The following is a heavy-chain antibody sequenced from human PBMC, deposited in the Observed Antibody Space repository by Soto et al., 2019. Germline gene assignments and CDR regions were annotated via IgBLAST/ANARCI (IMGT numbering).Heavy chain of an antibody. D-gene: IGHD2-2*01. Sequence: GGSLRLSCAASGFTFSSYAMSWVRQAPGKGLEWVSAISGSGGSTYYADSVKGRFTISRDNSKNTLYLQMNSLRAEDTAVYYCAKDLPIVVVPAAIPYYGMDVGGQGTTFTVSS. CDR3: AKDLPIVVVPAAIPYYGMDV. V-gene: IGHV3-23*01. CDR2: ISGSGGST. CDR1: GFTFSSYA. J-gene: IGHJ6*02.